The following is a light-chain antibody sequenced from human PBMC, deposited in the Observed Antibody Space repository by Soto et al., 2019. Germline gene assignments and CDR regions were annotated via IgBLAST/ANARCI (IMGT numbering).Light chain of an antibody. V-gene: IGKV1-5*01. Sequence: DIQMTQYTCPLSASVGDRVSITCRASQSVGNSLAWYQQRPGKAPKLLIFDASTLESGVPSKFSGSGSGTDFTLTISSLQPEDFATYYCLQHNTYPRTVGQGTKVDIK. CDR3: LQHNTYPRT. J-gene: IGKJ1*01. CDR2: DAS. CDR1: QSVGNS.